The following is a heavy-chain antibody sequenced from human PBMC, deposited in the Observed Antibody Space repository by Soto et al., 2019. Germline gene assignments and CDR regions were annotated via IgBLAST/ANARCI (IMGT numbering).Heavy chain of an antibody. CDR3: ARDHGTDAFDI. J-gene: IGHJ3*02. Sequence: SETLSLTCTVSGGSISSYYWSWIRQPPGKGLEWIGYIYYSGSTNYNPSLKSRVTISVDTSKNQFSLKLSSVTAADTAVYYCARDHGTDAFDIWGQGTMVTVSS. CDR1: GGSISSYY. V-gene: IGHV4-59*01. CDR2: IYYSGST.